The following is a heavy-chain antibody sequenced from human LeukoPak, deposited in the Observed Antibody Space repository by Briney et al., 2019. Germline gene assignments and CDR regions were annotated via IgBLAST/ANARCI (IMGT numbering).Heavy chain of an antibody. CDR1: GFTFSSYS. V-gene: IGHV3-21*01. D-gene: IGHD1-7*01. CDR3: ARDGHYFYNWNYGGYFDY. J-gene: IGHJ4*02. Sequence: GGSLRLSCAASGFTFSSYSMNWVRQAPGKGLEWVSSISSSSSYIYYADSVKGRFTISIDNAKNSLYLQMNSLRAEDTAVYYCARDGHYFYNWNYGGYFDYWGQGTLVTVSS. CDR2: ISSSSSYI.